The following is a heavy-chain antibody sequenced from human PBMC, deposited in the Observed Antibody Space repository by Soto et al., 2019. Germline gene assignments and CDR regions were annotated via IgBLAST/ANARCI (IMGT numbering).Heavy chain of an antibody. CDR1: GGSINSGGYY. J-gene: IGHJ6*02. V-gene: IGHV4-31*03. CDR3: ASEPTVKPRYYYYGMEV. Sequence: QVQLQESGPGLVKPSQTLSLTCTVSGGSINSGGYYWSWIRQLPGKGLEWIGHISYSGSTYYNPSLGGRATISADTSKKEISLKVSSVTAADTAVYFCASEPTVKPRYYYYGMEVWGQGTTVIVSS. CDR2: ISYSGST. D-gene: IGHD4-4*01.